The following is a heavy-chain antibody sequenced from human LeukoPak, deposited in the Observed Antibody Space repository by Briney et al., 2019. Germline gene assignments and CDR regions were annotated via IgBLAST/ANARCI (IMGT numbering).Heavy chain of an antibody. CDR3: AKDPRWLQKSLATTGHDY. D-gene: IGHD5-24*01. Sequence: GGSLRLSCAASGFTFSSYAMSWVRQAPGKGLEWVSAISGSGGSTYYADSVKGRFTISRDNSKNTLYLQMNSLRAEDTAVYYCAKDPRWLQKSLATTGHDYWGQGTLVTVSS. CDR1: GFTFSSYA. V-gene: IGHV3-23*01. CDR2: ISGSGGST. J-gene: IGHJ4*02.